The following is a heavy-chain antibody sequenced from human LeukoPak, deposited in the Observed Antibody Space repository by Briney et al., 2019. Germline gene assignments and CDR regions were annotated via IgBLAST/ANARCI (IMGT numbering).Heavy chain of an antibody. D-gene: IGHD3-3*01. CDR3: ARDRRFLEWLLYFDY. J-gene: IGHJ4*02. CDR2: IIPIFGTA. V-gene: IGHV1-69*13. CDR1: GGTFSSYA. Sequence: SVKVSCKASGGTFSSYAISWVRQAPGQGLEWMGGIIPIFGTANYAQKFQGRVTITAGESTSTAYMELSSLRSEDTAVYYCARDRRFLEWLLYFDYWGQGTLVTVSS.